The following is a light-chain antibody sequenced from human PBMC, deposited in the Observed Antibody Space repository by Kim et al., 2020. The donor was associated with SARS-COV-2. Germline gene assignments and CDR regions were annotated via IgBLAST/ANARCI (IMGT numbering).Light chain of an antibody. J-gene: IGKJ5*01. V-gene: IGKV1-17*01. CDR2: GAS. CDR1: QDIRND. CDR3: LQHNTYPIT. Sequence: ASGGDRVTITCRARQDIRNDLGWYQQNPGRASKRLIYGASSLQSGVPSRFSGSGSGTEFTLTIRSLQPEDFATYFCLQHNTYPITFGQGTRLEIK.